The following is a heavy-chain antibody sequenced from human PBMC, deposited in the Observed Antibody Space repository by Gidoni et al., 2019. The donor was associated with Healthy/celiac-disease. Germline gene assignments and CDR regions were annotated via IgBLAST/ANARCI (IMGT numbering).Heavy chain of an antibody. Sequence: QVQLQESGPGLVKPSETLSLICTVSGGSLSSYYWSWIRQPPGKGLEWIGYIYYSGITNYNPSLKSRVTISVDTSKNQFSLKLSYVTAADTAVYYCARDRVDGMDVWGQGTTVTVSS. V-gene: IGHV4-59*01. D-gene: IGHD2-15*01. CDR1: GGSLSSYY. CDR3: ARDRVDGMDV. J-gene: IGHJ6*02. CDR2: IYYSGIT.